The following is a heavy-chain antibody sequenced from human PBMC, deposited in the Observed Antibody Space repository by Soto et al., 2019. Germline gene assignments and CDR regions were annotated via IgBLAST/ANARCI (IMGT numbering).Heavy chain of an antibody. Sequence: SETLSLTCTVSGGSISSSSYYWGWIRQPPGKGLEWIGSIYYSGSTYYNPSLKSRVTISADTSKNQFSLKLSSVTAADTAAYYCARLSSSWYSFDYWGQGTLVTVSS. D-gene: IGHD6-13*01. V-gene: IGHV4-39*01. J-gene: IGHJ4*02. CDR2: IYYSGST. CDR1: GGSISSSSYY. CDR3: ARLSSSWYSFDY.